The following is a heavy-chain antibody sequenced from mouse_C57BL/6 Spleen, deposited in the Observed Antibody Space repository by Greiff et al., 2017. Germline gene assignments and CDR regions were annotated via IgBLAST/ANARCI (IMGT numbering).Heavy chain of an antibody. D-gene: IGHD2-4*01. V-gene: IGHV5-4*01. J-gene: IGHJ3*01. CDR3: ARDSYDCPPWFAY. CDR2: ISDGGSYT. CDR1: GFTFSSYA. Sequence: EVMLVESGGGLVKPGGSLKLSCAASGFTFSSYAMSWVRQTPEKRLEWVATISDGGSYTYYPDNVKGRFTISRDNAKKYLYLQMSQLKYEHTAMYDCARDSYDCPPWFAYWGQGTLVTVSA.